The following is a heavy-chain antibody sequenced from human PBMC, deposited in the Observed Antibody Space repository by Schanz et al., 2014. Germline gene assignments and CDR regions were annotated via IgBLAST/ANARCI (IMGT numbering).Heavy chain of an antibody. CDR3: ARDLLVSHYDFWSGNDY. CDR2: IGYDGSEK. J-gene: IGHJ4*02. Sequence: QAQLVESGGGLVKPGGSLRLSCATSGLNFDYYGMNWVRQAPGKGLEWVANIGYDGSEKYYVDSVKGRFTISRDNSKNTLYLQMNSLRADDTAVYYCARDLLVSHYDFWSGNDYWGQGTLVTVSS. V-gene: IGHV3-30*02. D-gene: IGHD3-3*01. CDR1: GLNFDYYG.